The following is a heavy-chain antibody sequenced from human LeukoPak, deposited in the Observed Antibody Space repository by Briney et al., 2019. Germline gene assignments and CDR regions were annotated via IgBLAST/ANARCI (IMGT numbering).Heavy chain of an antibody. CDR2: ISYDGRKK. CDR3: ARGGGYYYDSSGYSNLNRFDY. V-gene: IGHV3-30*03. CDR1: GFTFSRYG. J-gene: IGHJ4*02. D-gene: IGHD3-22*01. Sequence: GGSLRLSCAASGFTFSRYGIHWVRQAPGKGLEWVAVISYDGRKKYYADSVKGRFTISRDNAKNSLYLQMNSLRAEDTAVYYCARGGGYYYDSSGYSNLNRFDYWGQGTLVTVSS.